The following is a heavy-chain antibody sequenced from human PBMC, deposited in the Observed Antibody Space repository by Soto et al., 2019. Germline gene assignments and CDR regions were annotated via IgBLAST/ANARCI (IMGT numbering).Heavy chain of an antibody. CDR2: IYPRDSET. Sequence: EVQLVQSGAEVKKPGESLKISCKGSGYNFTNYWIGWVRQMPGKGLEWMGIIYPRDSETRYSPSFQGQVTISADRSISTASLQWSSLKASDTAIYYCARHEVELQEGLDYWGQGTLVTVSS. D-gene: IGHD1-7*01. V-gene: IGHV5-51*01. J-gene: IGHJ4*02. CDR3: ARHEVELQEGLDY. CDR1: GYNFTNYW.